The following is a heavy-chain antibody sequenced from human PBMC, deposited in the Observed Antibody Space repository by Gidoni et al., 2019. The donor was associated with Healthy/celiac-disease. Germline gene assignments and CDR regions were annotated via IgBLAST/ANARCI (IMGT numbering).Heavy chain of an antibody. Sequence: QVQLQQWGAGLLKPSETLSLTCAVYGGSFSGYYWSWNRQPPGKGLEWIWEINHSGSTNYNPSPKGPVPLIGDTSKNPFPPKLGPGTRAGPGGYCLGGGGPGFWGGGGPRGYYGMDVWGQGTTVTVSS. CDR2: INHSGST. V-gene: IGHV4-34*01. J-gene: IGHJ6*02. D-gene: IGHD3-16*01. CDR3: GGGGPGFWGGGGPRGYYGMDV. CDR1: GGSFSGYY.